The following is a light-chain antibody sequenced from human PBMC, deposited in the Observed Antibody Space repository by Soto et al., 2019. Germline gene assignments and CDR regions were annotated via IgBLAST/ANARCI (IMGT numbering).Light chain of an antibody. CDR3: KQLNSSPPT. CDR1: QSVGKY. Sequence: LAGGGIATLSCRASQSVGKYLVWYQQKPGQAHRLLIYDAYNRATGIQARFSGSGSGTDFTLTIRSLEPEDFAVYYCKQLNSSPPTFGQGTRLEIK. J-gene: IGKJ5*01. CDR2: DAY. V-gene: IGKV3-11*01.